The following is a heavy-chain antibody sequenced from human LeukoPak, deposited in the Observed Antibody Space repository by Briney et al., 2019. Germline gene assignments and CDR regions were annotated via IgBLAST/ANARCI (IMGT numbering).Heavy chain of an antibody. CDR3: ARYGPTLTTYSFEY. V-gene: IGHV4-34*01. D-gene: IGHD4-17*01. J-gene: IGHJ4*02. CDR1: GASFSGYY. Sequence: SETLSLTCAVSGASFSGYYWSWLRQPPGKGLEWIGEINHSGSTIYSPSLKSRVTTSLDTSKSQFSLKLTSVTAADTAMYYCARYGPTLTTYSFEYWGQGTLVIVPS. CDR2: INHSGST.